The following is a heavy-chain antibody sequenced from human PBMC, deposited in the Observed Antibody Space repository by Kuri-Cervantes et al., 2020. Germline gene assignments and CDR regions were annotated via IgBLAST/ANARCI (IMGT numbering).Heavy chain of an antibody. D-gene: IGHD6-6*01. V-gene: IGHV3-30-3*01. J-gene: IGHJ4*02. CDR2: ISYDGSNK. CDR1: GYTFTGYY. Sequence: SCKASGYTFTGYYMHWVRQAPGKGLEWVAVISYDGSNKYYADSVKGRFTISRDNSKNTLYLQMNSLRAEDTAVYYCARLPRISSSSPPSTLDYWGQGTLVTVSS. CDR3: ARLPRISSSSPPSTLDY.